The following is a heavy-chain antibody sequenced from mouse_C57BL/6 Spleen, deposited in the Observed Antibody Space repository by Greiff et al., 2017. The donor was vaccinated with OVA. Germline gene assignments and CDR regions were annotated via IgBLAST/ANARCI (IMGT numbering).Heavy chain of an antibody. J-gene: IGHJ1*03. Sequence: VQLQESGPGLVAPSQSLSITCTVSGFSLTSYAISWVRQPPGTGLEWLGVIWTGGGTHYNSALESRLSISKDNSKSQVFLKMISLQTDDTARYYCARNLRKQGGYFDVWGTGTTVTVSS. CDR2: IWTGGGT. V-gene: IGHV2-9-1*01. CDR1: GFSLTSYA. CDR3: ARNLRKQGGYFDV.